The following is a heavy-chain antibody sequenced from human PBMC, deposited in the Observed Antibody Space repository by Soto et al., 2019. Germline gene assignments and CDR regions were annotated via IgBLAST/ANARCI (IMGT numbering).Heavy chain of an antibody. CDR1: GDSVSSNSAA. Sequence: SQTLSLTCAISGDSVSSNSAAWNWIRQSPSRGLEWLGRTYYRSKWYNDYAVSVKSRITINPDTSKNQFSLQLNSVTPEDTAVYYDARSFYYCSSYNYGQYETERYDYWGQGTLVTVSS. J-gene: IGHJ4*02. CDR3: ARSFYYCSSYNYGQYETERYDY. D-gene: IGHD3-22*01. CDR2: TYYRSKWYN. V-gene: IGHV6-1*01.